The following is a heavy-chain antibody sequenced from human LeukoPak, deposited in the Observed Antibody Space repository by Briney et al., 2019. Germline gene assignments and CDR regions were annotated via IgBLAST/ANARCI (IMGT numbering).Heavy chain of an antibody. D-gene: IGHD2-2*01. V-gene: IGHV3-7*01. J-gene: IGHJ5*02. CDR1: GFTFNGYW. Sequence: PGGSLRLSCAASGFTFNGYWMSWVRQAPGKGLEWVANIKEDGSAQYYVSSVKGRFTISRDNAKNSLNLQMNSLRAEDTAVYYCATSSNAPGNHWGQGTLVTVSS. CDR2: IKEDGSAQ. CDR3: ATSSNAPGNH.